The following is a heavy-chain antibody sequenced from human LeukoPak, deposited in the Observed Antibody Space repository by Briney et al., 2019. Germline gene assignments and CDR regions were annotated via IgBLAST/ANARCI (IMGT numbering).Heavy chain of an antibody. CDR1: GGSISGYY. D-gene: IGHD5-18*01. CDR2: IYHSGST. CDR3: ARVDTAMVTVDY. Sequence: SETLSLTCTVSGGSISGYYWGWIRQPPGKGLEWIGSIYHSGSTYYNPSLKSRVTISVDTSKNQFSLKLSSVTAADTAVYYCARVDTAMVTVDYWGQGTLVTVSS. J-gene: IGHJ4*02. V-gene: IGHV4-38-2*02.